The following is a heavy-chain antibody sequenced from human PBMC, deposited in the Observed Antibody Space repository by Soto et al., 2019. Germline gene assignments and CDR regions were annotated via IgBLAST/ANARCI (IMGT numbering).Heavy chain of an antibody. J-gene: IGHJ4*02. CDR1: GFTFSSYG. V-gene: IGHV3-30*18. D-gene: IGHD4-17*01. CDR3: AKDRYGDLLDY. CDR2: ISYDGSNK. Sequence: VQLVESGGGLVQPGESLRLSCAASGFTFSSYGMHWVRQAPGKGLEWVAVISYDGSNKYYADSVKGRFTISRDNSKNTLYLQMNSLRAEDTAVYYCAKDRYGDLLDYWGQGTLVTVSS.